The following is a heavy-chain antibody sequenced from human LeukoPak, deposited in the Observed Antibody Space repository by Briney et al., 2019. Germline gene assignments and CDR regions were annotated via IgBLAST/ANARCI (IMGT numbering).Heavy chain of an antibody. CDR3: AKDPTTVTVGAFDI. V-gene: IGHV3-53*01. J-gene: IGHJ3*02. Sequence: GGSLRLSCAASGFTVSSDYMSWVRQAPGKGLEWVSVISSGGSTDYADSVKGRFTISRDNSKNTLYLQMNSLRAEDTAVYYCAKDPTTVTVGAFDIWGQGTMVTVSS. D-gene: IGHD4-11*01. CDR2: ISSGGST. CDR1: GFTVSSDY.